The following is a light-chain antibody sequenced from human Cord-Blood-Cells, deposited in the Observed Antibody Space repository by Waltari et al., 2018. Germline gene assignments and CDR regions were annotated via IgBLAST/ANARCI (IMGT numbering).Light chain of an antibody. Sequence: QSALTQPASVSGAPGQSITISCTGTSSDVGGYNYVSWYQQHPGKAPNLIIYDVSKRPSGVSNRFSGSKSGNTASLTISGLQAEDEADYYCSSYTSSSTPLFGGGTKLTVL. J-gene: IGLJ3*02. CDR3: SSYTSSSTPL. V-gene: IGLV2-14*01. CDR1: SSDVGGYNY. CDR2: DVS.